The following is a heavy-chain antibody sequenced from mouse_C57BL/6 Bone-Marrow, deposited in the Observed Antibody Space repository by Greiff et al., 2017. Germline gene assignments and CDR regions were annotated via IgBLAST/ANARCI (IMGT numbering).Heavy chain of an antibody. V-gene: IGHV1-81*01. Sequence: QVQLQQSGAELARPGASVKLSCKASGYTFTSYGISWVKQRTGQGLEWIGEIYPRSGNTYYNEKFKGKATLTADKSSSTAYMELRSLTSEDSAVYFCARKGYSNLWYFDVWGTGTTVTVSS. CDR2: IYPRSGNT. CDR1: GYTFTSYG. D-gene: IGHD2-5*01. J-gene: IGHJ1*03. CDR3: ARKGYSNLWYFDV.